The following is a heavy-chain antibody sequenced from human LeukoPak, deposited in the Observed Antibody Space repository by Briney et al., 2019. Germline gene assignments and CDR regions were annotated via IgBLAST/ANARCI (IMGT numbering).Heavy chain of an antibody. Sequence: SETLSLTCAVYGGSFSGFYWSWIRQPPGKGLEWIGEIKHSGSANYNPSLKSRVTMSLDTSKNQFSLKLSSVTAADTAVYYCAKSGGYGLIDYWGQGTLVTVSS. V-gene: IGHV4-34*01. CDR1: GGSFSGFY. CDR3: AKSGGYGLIDY. CDR2: IKHSGSA. D-gene: IGHD6-25*01. J-gene: IGHJ4*01.